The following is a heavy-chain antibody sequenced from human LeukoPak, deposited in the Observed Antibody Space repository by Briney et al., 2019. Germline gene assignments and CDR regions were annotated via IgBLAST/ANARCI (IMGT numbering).Heavy chain of an antibody. CDR3: ARERFHGSGAPRYDS. V-gene: IGHV3-66*01. CDR2: IYSGGST. CDR1: EFSVGSNY. D-gene: IGHD3-10*01. J-gene: IGHJ4*02. Sequence: GGSLRLSCAASEFSVGSNYMTWVRQAPGKGLEWVSLIYSGGSTYYADSVKGRFTISRDNSKNTLYLQMNSLRAEDTAVYYCARERFHGSGAPRYDSWGQGTLVTVSS.